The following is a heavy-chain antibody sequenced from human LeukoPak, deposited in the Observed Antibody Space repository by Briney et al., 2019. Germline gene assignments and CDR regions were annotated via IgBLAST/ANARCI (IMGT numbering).Heavy chain of an antibody. CDR3: ARDHN. V-gene: IGHV4-4*07. CDR1: GVSVSGYY. CDR2: IYSSGST. J-gene: IGHJ4*02. Sequence: SETLSLTCNVSGVSVSGYYWSWIRQPAGKGLEWIGRIYSSGSTNYNPSLKSRVTMSVDTSKNQFSLRLNSVTAADTAVYYCARDHNWGQGTLVTVSS.